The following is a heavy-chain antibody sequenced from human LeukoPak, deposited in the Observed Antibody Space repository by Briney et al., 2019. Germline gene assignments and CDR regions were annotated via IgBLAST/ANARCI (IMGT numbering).Heavy chain of an antibody. CDR3: AKIIDYGALDACDI. V-gene: IGHV3-11*01. J-gene: IGHJ3*02. Sequence: GGSLRLSCAASGFTLSDYYMSWIRQAPGKGLEWVSYISSSGSTIYYADSVKGRFTISRDNAKNSLYLQMNSLRAEDTAVYYCAKIIDYGALDACDIWGQGTMVTVSS. CDR1: GFTLSDYY. D-gene: IGHD4-17*01. CDR2: ISSSGSTI.